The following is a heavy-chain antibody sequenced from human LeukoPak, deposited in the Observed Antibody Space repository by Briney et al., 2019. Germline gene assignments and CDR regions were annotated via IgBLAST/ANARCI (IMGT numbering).Heavy chain of an antibody. D-gene: IGHD3-3*01. V-gene: IGHV3-20*04. CDR3: AREKRITIFGVVQYYMDV. J-gene: IGHJ6*03. CDR2: INWNGGST. Sequence: GGSLRLSCAASGFTFDDYGMSWVRQAPGKGLECVSGINWNGGSTGYADSVKGRFTISRDNAKNSLYLQMNSLRAEDTALYYCAREKRITIFGVVQYYMDVWGKGATVTVSS. CDR1: GFTFDDYG.